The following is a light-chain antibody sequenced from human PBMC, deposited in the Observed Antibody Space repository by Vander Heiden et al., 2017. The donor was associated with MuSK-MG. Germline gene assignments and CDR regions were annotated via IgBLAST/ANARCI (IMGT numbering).Light chain of an antibody. J-gene: IGKJ1*01. Sequence: DIQMTQSPSSLSASVGDTVTITCRASQSISSYLHWYQQKPGKAPKLLIYGASSLQSGVPSRFRGSGYGTDFTLTISSRQPEDFATYYCQQTDSSPPWTFGQWTRVDIK. CDR2: GAS. CDR3: QQTDSSPPWT. V-gene: IGKV1-39*01. CDR1: QSISSY.